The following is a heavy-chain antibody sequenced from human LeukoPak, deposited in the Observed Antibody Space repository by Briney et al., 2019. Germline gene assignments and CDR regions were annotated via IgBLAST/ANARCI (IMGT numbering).Heavy chain of an antibody. CDR2: IYYSGST. Sequence: SETLSLTCIVSGDSISSSSYYWGWIRQSPGKGLEWIGSIYYSGSTYYSPSLKSRVTMSVDTSKNQFSLKLTSVSAADTAVYCCARGSGYSYGYPFDYWGQGTLVTVSS. V-gene: IGHV4-39*07. D-gene: IGHD5-18*01. J-gene: IGHJ4*02. CDR1: GDSISSSSYY. CDR3: ARGSGYSYGYPFDY.